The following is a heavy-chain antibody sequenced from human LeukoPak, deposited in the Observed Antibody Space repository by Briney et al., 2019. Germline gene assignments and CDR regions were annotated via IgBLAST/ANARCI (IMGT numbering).Heavy chain of an antibody. CDR2: IIGSAVNT. D-gene: IGHD3-10*01. CDR3: AKYTSGTSYRGLDQ. CDR1: GGTISSSNYY. V-gene: IGHV3-23*01. J-gene: IGHJ4*02. Sequence: ETLSLTCTVSGGTISSSNYYWGWLRQAPGKGLEWVSTIIGSAVNTYYADSVKGRFTISRDDSKNTVYLQMNSLRAEDTAVYSCAKYTSGTSYRGLDQWGQGTLVTVSS.